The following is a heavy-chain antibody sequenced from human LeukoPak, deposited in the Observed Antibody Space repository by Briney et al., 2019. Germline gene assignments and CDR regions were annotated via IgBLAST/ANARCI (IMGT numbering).Heavy chain of an antibody. CDR2: IKNSGIT. J-gene: IGHJ4*02. CDR1: GGSVTTSTYY. V-gene: IGHV4-39*01. Sequence: SETLSLTCTVSGGSVTTSTYYWGWIRQPPGKGLEWIGTIKNSGITHYNPSLKSRLTMSVDTSKNQFSLKLNSVTAADTAVYYCATRRSGSYSEYWGQGILVTVSS. CDR3: ATRRSGSYSEY. D-gene: IGHD1-26*01.